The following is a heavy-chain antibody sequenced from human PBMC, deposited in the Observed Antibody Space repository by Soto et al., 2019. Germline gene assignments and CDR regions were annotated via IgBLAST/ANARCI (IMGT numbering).Heavy chain of an antibody. Sequence: ASVKVSCKASGYTFTSYGISWVRQAPGQGLEWMGWISAYNGNTNYAQKLQGRVTMTTDTSTSTAYMELRSLRSDDTAVYYCARDMIVFGVVILYDYWGQGTPVTVSS. V-gene: IGHV1-18*01. CDR3: ARDMIVFGVVILYDY. CDR1: GYTFTSYG. CDR2: ISAYNGNT. J-gene: IGHJ4*02. D-gene: IGHD3-3*01.